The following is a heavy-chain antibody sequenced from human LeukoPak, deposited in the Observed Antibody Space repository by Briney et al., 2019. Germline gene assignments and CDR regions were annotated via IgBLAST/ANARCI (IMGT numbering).Heavy chain of an antibody. D-gene: IGHD3-10*01. CDR2: ISAYNGNT. V-gene: IGHV1-18*01. CDR3: ARDLTMVRGVLSRFDY. CDR1: GYTFTSYG. J-gene: IGHJ4*02. Sequence: ASVKVSCKASGYTFTSYGISWVRQAPGQGLEWMGWISAYNGNTNYAQKLQGRVTMTTDTSTSTAYMELRSLRSDDTAVYYCARDLTMVRGVLSRFDYWGQGTLVTVSS.